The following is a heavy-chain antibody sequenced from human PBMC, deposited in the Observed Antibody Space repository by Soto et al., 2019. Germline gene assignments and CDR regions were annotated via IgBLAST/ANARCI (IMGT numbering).Heavy chain of an antibody. D-gene: IGHD5-18*01. Sequence: PSETLSLTCAVYGGSFSGYDWTWIRQPPGTGLEWIGEINHSGSSNYNPSLKSRVTISVDTSKNQFSLKLTSVTAADTAVYYCARDNGYSYGYTLDHWGQGTLVTVSS. J-gene: IGHJ4*02. CDR3: ARDNGYSYGYTLDH. V-gene: IGHV4-34*01. CDR1: GGSFSGYD. CDR2: INHSGSS.